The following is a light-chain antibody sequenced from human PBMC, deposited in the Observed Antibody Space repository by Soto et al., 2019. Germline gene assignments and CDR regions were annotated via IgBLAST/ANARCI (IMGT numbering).Light chain of an antibody. CDR1: QSISSY. J-gene: IGKJ5*01. V-gene: IGKV1-39*01. CDR3: QQSYSTSIS. Sequence: DIQMTQSPSSLSASVEDRVTITCRASQSISSYLNWYQQKPGKAPKFLIYAASSLQSGVPSRFSGSGSGTDFTLTISSLQPEDFATYYCQQSYSTSISFGQGTRLEIK. CDR2: AAS.